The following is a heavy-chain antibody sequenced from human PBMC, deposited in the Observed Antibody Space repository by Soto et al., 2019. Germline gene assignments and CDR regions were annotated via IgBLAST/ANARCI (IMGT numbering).Heavy chain of an antibody. CDR2: FDPEDGET. D-gene: IGHD3-22*01. CDR1: GGTFSSYA. V-gene: IGHV1-24*01. Sequence: ASVKVSWKASGGTFSSYAISWVRQAPGQGLEWMRGFDPEDGETIYAQKFQDRVTMTEDTSTDTASMELSSLRSEDTAVYYCATVNPMIVVVIDYYYGMDVWGQGTTVTVSS. CDR3: ATVNPMIVVVIDYYYGMDV. J-gene: IGHJ6*02.